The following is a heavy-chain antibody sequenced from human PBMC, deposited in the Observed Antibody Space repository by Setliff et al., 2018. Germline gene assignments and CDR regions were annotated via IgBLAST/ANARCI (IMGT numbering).Heavy chain of an antibody. J-gene: IGHJ4*02. Sequence: GGSLRLSCAASGFTFSSYWMSWVRQAPGKGLEWVGHIRSKTDGGATSYAAPVQGRFTISRDNAKNSLYLQMNSLRAEDTAVYYCARDGGEYWGQGTLVTVSS. D-gene: IGHD3-16*01. V-gene: IGHV3-15*01. CDR1: GFTFSSYW. CDR3: ARDGGEY. CDR2: IRSKTDGGAT.